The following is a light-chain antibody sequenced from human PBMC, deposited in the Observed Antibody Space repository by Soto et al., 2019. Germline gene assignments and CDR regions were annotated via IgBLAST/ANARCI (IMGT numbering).Light chain of an antibody. CDR3: QQYARSSWT. CDR1: QSVSNN. V-gene: IGKV3D-15*01. CDR2: DSS. Sequence: EIVMTQSPATLSVSPGERATLSCRASQSVSNNLAWYQQKPGQAPRLLIYDSSTRASGVPDRFDGGGSGTDFTLTITSLEPEDSAVYYCQQYARSSWTFGQGTKVDIK. J-gene: IGKJ1*01.